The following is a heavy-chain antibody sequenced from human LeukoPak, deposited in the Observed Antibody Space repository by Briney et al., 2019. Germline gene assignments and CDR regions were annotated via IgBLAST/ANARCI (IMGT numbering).Heavy chain of an antibody. J-gene: IGHJ4*02. CDR1: GYTFTSYD. CDR3: ARSHGPAGPLDY. V-gene: IGHV1-18*01. Sequence: ASVKVSCKASGYTFTSYDTNWVRQAPGQGLEWMGWISAYNGNTNYAQKLQGRVTMTTDTSTSTAYMELRSLRSDDAAVYYCARSHGPAGPLDYWGQGTLVTVSS. CDR2: ISAYNGNT.